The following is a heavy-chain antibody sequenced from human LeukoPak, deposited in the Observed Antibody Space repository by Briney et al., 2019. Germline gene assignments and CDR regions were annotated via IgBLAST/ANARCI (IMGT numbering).Heavy chain of an antibody. V-gene: IGHV3-21*01. CDR1: GFPFSSYF. CDR3: ARRATTERGHSYGLDY. J-gene: IGHJ4*02. CDR2: ISGSSSYI. Sequence: GGTLRLSCAASGFPFSSYFMNWVRQAPGKGLEWVSSISGSSSYIYDADSVKGRFTISRDNAKNSLYLQMNSLRAEDTAVYYCARRATTERGHSYGLDYWGQGTLVTVSS. D-gene: IGHD5-18*01.